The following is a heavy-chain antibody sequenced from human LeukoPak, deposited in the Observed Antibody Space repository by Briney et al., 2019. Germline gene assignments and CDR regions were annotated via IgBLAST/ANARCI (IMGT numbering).Heavy chain of an antibody. D-gene: IGHD2-2*01. CDR3: ATARNLIVVVPAAIREYYYGMDV. CDR2: FDPEDGET. Sequence: GASVKVSCKVSGYTLTELSMHWVRQAPGKGLEWMGGFDPEDGETIYAQKFQGRVTMTEDTSTDTAYMELSSLRSEDTAVYYCATARNLIVVVPAAIREYYYGMDVSGQGTTGTVSS. CDR1: GYTLTELS. J-gene: IGHJ6*02. V-gene: IGHV1-24*01.